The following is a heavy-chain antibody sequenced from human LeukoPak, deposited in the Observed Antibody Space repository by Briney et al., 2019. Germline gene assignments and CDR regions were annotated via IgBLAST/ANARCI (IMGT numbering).Heavy chain of an antibody. CDR3: ARGPTATIFGVVIMEGYFDY. CDR1: GYSFTSYW. D-gene: IGHD3-3*01. V-gene: IGHV5-51*01. Sequence: GESLKISCKGSGYSFTSYWIGWVRQMPGKGLEWIGIIYPGDSDTRYSPSFQGQVTISADKSISTAYLQWSSLKASDTAMYYCARGPTATIFGVVIMEGYFDYWGQGTLVTVSS. CDR2: IYPGDSDT. J-gene: IGHJ4*02.